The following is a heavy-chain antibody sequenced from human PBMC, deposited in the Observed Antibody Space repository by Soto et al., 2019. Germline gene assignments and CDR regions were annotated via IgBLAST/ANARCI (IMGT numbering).Heavy chain of an antibody. V-gene: IGHV5-51*01. CDR3: AASIFYYGMDV. CDR1: GYTFTNYW. Sequence: LKISCKGSGYTFTNYWIGWVRQMPGKGPEWMGIIYPGDSDTKYNPSFQGQVTISADKSITTTYLQWSSLKASDTAIYYCAASIFYYGMDVWGQGTTVTVS. CDR2: IYPGDSDT. J-gene: IGHJ6*02.